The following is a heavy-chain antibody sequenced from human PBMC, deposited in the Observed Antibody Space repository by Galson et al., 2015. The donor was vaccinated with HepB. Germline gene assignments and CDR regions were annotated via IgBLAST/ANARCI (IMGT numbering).Heavy chain of an antibody. CDR1: GFAFSDFY. CDR3: VRRAWTGDDY. D-gene: IGHD3/OR15-3a*01. Sequence: SLRLSCAASGFAFSDFYMSWIRQAPGKGLEWVSYISSSGSAIYYADSVKGRFTISRDNAKNSLSLQMNSLRVEDTAVYYCVRRAWTGDDYWGQGTLVTVSS. J-gene: IGHJ4*02. V-gene: IGHV3-11*01. CDR2: ISSSGSAI.